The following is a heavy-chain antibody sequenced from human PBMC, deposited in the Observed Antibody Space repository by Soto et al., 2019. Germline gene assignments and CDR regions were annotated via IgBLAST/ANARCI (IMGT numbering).Heavy chain of an antibody. CDR3: AKADYSSGWYYFDY. D-gene: IGHD6-19*01. CDR1: GFTFSSYG. Sequence: PGESLKISCAASGFTFSSYGMHWVRQAPGKGLEWVAVISYDGSNKYYADSVKGRFTISRDNSKNTLYLQMNSLRAEDTAVYYCAKADYSSGWYYFDYWGQGTLVTVSS. V-gene: IGHV3-30*18. J-gene: IGHJ4*02. CDR2: ISYDGSNK.